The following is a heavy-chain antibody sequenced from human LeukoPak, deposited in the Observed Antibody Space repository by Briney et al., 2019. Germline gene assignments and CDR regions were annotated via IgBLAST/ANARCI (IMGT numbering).Heavy chain of an antibody. J-gene: IGHJ5*02. CDR1: GFTFSSYA. V-gene: IGHV3-23*01. Sequence: TGGSLRLSCAASGFTFSSYAMRWVRQAPGKGLEWVSAISGSGGSTYYADSVKGRFTISRDNSKHTLYLQMNSLRPEDTAVYYCAKVLGEYSIRSKPLDTWGQGTLVTVSS. CDR3: AKVLGEYSIRSKPLDT. D-gene: IGHD6-13*01. CDR2: ISGSGGST.